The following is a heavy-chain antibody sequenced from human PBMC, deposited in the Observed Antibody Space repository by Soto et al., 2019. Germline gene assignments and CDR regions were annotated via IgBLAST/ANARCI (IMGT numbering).Heavy chain of an antibody. Sequence: QVQLVESGGGVVQPGRSLRLSCAASGFTFSSYGMHWVRQAPGKGLEWVAVIWYDGSNKYYADSVKGRFTISRDTSKNTRYLQMNSLRAEDTAVYYCARAKVNDFDYWGHGTLVTVSS. CDR1: GFTFSSYG. V-gene: IGHV3-33*01. CDR2: IWYDGSNK. J-gene: IGHJ4*01. CDR3: ARAKVNDFDY.